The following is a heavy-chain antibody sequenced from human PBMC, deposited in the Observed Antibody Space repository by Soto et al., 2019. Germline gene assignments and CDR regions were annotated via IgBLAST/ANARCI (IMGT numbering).Heavy chain of an antibody. CDR2: INAGNGNT. Sequence: VASVKVSCKASGYTFTDYYIHWVRQAPGQGLEWMGWINAGNGNTKYSQKFQGRVTITRDTSASTAYMELSSLRSEDTAVYYCASTKRVVVAATGYFQHWGQGTLVTVSS. J-gene: IGHJ1*01. CDR3: ASTKRVVVAATGYFQH. D-gene: IGHD2-15*01. V-gene: IGHV1-3*01. CDR1: GYTFTDYY.